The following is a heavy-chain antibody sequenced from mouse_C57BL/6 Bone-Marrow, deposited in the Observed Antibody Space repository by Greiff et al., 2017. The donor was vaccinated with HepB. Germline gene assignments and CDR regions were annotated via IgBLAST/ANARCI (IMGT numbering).Heavy chain of an antibody. CDR2: IYPGNSDT. Sequence: VQLQQSGTVLARPGASVKMSCKTSGYTFTSYWMHWVKQRPGQGLEWIGAIYPGNSDTSYNQKFKGKAKLTAVTSASTAYMELSSLTNEDSAVYYCTSYYYGSSYSFDYWGQGTTLTVSS. D-gene: IGHD1-1*01. V-gene: IGHV1-5*01. J-gene: IGHJ2*01. CDR3: TSYYYGSSYSFDY. CDR1: GYTFTSYW.